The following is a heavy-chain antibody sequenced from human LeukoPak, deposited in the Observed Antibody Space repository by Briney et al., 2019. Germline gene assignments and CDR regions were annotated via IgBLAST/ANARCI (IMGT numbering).Heavy chain of an antibody. CDR3: ARGGGSSSPYYYYGMDV. Sequence: ASVKVSCKASGYTFTSYYMHWVRQAPGQGFEWMGIINPSGGSTSYAQKFQGRVTMTRDTSTSTVYMELSSLRSEDTAVYYCARGGGSSSPYYYYGMDVWGQGTTVTVSS. CDR1: GYTFTSYY. J-gene: IGHJ6*02. D-gene: IGHD6-6*01. V-gene: IGHV1-46*01. CDR2: INPSGGST.